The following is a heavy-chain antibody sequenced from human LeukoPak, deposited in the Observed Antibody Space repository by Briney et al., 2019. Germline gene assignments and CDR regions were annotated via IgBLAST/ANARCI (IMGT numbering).Heavy chain of an antibody. CDR2: INPNSGAT. CDR1: GYTFIAYY. D-gene: IGHD4-17*01. CDR3: ARSPTDFYFYGMDA. J-gene: IGHJ6*02. Sequence: ASVKVSCKASGYTFIAYYIHWVRQAPGQGLEWMGWINPNSGATNSAQKFLRRVTMTRDTSSSSAYMDLSRLTSDDTAVYYCARSPTDFYFYGMDAWGQGTTVTVSS. V-gene: IGHV1-2*02.